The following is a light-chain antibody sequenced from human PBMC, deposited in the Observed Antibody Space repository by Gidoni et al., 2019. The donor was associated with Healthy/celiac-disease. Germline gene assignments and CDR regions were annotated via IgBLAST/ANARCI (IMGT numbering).Light chain of an antibody. Sequence: DIQMTQSPSSLSASVGDRVTITCQASQDISNYLNWYQQKPGKAPKLLIYDASNLETGVPSRFSGSGSGTDFTFTISSLQPEDSATYYCQQYDNLLRFTFGPGTKVDIK. V-gene: IGKV1-33*01. CDR3: QQYDNLLRFT. J-gene: IGKJ3*01. CDR1: QDISNY. CDR2: DAS.